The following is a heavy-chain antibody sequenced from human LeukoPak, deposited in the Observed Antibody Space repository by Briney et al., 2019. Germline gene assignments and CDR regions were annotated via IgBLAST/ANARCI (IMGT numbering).Heavy chain of an antibody. CDR2: ISSSGSTI. CDR1: GFTFSDYY. Sequence: GGSLRLSCAASGFTFSDYYMSWIRQAPGKGLGWVSYISSSGSTIYYADSVKGRFTISRDNAKNSLYLQMNSLRAEDTAVYYCARGTYYYDSSGLIAYWGQGTLVTVSS. V-gene: IGHV3-11*01. J-gene: IGHJ4*02. D-gene: IGHD3-22*01. CDR3: ARGTYYYDSSGLIAY.